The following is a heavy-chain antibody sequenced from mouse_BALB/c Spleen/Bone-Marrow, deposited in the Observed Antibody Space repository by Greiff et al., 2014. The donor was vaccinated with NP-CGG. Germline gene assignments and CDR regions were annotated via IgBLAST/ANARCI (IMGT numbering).Heavy chain of an antibody. CDR1: GYAFSDYL. V-gene: IGHV1-54*03. D-gene: IGHD4-1*02. CDR3: SRSTGTGGFAY. CDR2: INPGSGGS. J-gene: IGHJ3*01. Sequence: VQLVESGVEVVRPGTSVKASCKASGYAFSDYLIEWVKQRPGQGLEWIGMINPGSGGSNYNEKFKGKATLTADKSSSTAYMQLSSLTSDDSAVYFCSRSTGTGGFAYWGQGTLVTVSA.